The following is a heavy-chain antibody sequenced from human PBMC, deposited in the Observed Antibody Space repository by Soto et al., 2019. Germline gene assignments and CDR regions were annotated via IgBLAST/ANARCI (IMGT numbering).Heavy chain of an antibody. D-gene: IGHD2-15*01. CDR1: SGSISSSNW. CDR2: IYHSGST. CDR3: ASLWGYCSGGSCYINYFDY. V-gene: IGHV4-4*02. J-gene: IGHJ4*02. Sequence: SETLSLTCAVSSGSISSSNWWSWVRQPPGKGLEWIGDIYHSGSTNYNPSLKSRVTISVDTSKNQFSLKLSSVTAADTAVYYCASLWGYCSGGSCYINYFDYWGQGTLVTVSS.